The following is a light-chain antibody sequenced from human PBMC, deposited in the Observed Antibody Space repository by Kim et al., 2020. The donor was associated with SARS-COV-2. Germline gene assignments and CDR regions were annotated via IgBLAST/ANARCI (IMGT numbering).Light chain of an antibody. CDR3: SSYTSSSTRV. Sequence: GPSITISCTGTSSDVDGYNYVSWYQQHPGKAPKLMIYDVSNRPSGVSNRFSGSKSGNTASLTISGLQAEDEADYYCSSYTSSSTRVFGGGTQLTVL. CDR1: SSDVDGYNY. J-gene: IGLJ3*02. V-gene: IGLV2-14*03. CDR2: DVS.